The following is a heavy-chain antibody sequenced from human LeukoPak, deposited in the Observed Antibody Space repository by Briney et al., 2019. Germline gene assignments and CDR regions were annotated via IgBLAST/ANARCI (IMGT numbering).Heavy chain of an antibody. CDR2: IKPKTDGETT. D-gene: IGHD2-21*01. J-gene: IGHJ4*02. Sequence: GGSLRLSCAASGFTFSNYWMNWVRQAPGKGLEWVGRIKPKTDGETTEYAAPVKGRFSISRDDSKNMLYLQMNSLKTEDTAVYYCITPLPYSAQGGQGTLVTVSS. CDR3: ITPLPYSAQ. CDR1: GFTFSNYW. V-gene: IGHV3-15*07.